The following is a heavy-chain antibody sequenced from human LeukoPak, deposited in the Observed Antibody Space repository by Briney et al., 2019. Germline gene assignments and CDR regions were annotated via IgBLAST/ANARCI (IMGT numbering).Heavy chain of an antibody. CDR2: IKPKTDGETT. D-gene: IGHD2-21*01. J-gene: IGHJ4*02. Sequence: GGSLRLSCAASGFTFSNYWMNWVRQAPGKGLEWVGRIKPKTDGETTEYAAPVKGRFSISRDDSKNMLYLQMNSLKTEDTAVYYCITPLPYSAQGGQGTLVTVSS. CDR3: ITPLPYSAQ. CDR1: GFTFSNYW. V-gene: IGHV3-15*07.